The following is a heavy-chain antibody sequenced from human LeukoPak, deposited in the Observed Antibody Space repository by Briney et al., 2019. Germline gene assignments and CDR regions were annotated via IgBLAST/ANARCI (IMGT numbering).Heavy chain of an antibody. D-gene: IGHD3-9*01. CDR2: IYYSGST. V-gene: IGHV4-59*01. CDR1: GGPISSYY. Sequence: PSETLSLTCTVSGGPISSYYWSWIRQPPGKGLEWIGYIYYSGSTNYNPSLKSRVTISVDTSKNQFSLKLSSVTAADTAVYYCARIHLSYDILTGYYPGYAFDIWGQGTMVTVSS. J-gene: IGHJ3*02. CDR3: ARIHLSYDILTGYYPGYAFDI.